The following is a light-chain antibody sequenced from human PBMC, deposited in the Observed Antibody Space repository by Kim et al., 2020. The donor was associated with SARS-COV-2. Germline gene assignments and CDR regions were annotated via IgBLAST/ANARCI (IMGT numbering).Light chain of an antibody. CDR2: DVS. J-gene: IGLJ2*01. V-gene: IGLV2-11*01. CDR3: CSYAGSYGVV. CDR1: SSDVGGYNY. Sequence: GQSVTISCTGTSSDVGGYNYVSWYQQHPGNAPKLMIYDVSKRPSGVPDRFSGSKSGNTASLTISGLQAEDEDDYYCCSYAGSYGVVFGGGTQLTVL.